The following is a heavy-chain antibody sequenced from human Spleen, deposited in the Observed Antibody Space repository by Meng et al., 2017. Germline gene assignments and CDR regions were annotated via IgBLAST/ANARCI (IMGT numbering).Heavy chain of an antibody. CDR1: GGSISSGGYY. CDR3: ARDYYDSSGYYAPDAFDI. CDR2: IYYSGST. J-gene: IGHJ4*02. Sequence: QVQRKESGPGLGKPSQTLSLTCTVAGGSISSGGYYWSWIRQHPGKGLEWIGYIYYSGSTYYNPSLKSRVTISVDTSKNQFSLKLSSVTAADTAVYYCARDYYDSSGYYAPDAFDIWGQGTLVTVSS. D-gene: IGHD3-22*01. V-gene: IGHV4-31*03.